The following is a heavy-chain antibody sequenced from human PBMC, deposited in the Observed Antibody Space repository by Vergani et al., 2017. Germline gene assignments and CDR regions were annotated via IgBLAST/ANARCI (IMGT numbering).Heavy chain of an antibody. J-gene: IGHJ4*02. Sequence: EVQLVESGGGLVQPGRSLRLSCAASGFTFDDYAMHWVRQAPGKGLEWVSGISWNSGSIGYADSVKGRFTISRDNAKNSLYLQMNSLRAEDTALYYCAKRGFSGWFGGGFDYWGQGTLVTVSS. CDR3: AKRGFSGWFGGGFDY. D-gene: IGHD3-16*01. CDR1: GFTFDDYA. V-gene: IGHV3-9*01. CDR2: ISWNSGSI.